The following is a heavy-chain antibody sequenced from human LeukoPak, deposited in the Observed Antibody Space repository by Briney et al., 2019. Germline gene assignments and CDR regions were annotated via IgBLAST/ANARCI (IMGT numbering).Heavy chain of an antibody. CDR2: ISYDGSNK. Sequence: GGSLRLSCAASGLIFSSYNMNWVRQAPGKGLEWVTVISYDGSNKYYADSVKGRFTISRDNSKNTLFLHMNSLRAEDTAVYYCAKDGDYGDYWHYNYMDVWGKGTTVTISS. D-gene: IGHD4-17*01. CDR1: GLIFSSYN. V-gene: IGHV3-30*18. J-gene: IGHJ6*03. CDR3: AKDGDYGDYWHYNYMDV.